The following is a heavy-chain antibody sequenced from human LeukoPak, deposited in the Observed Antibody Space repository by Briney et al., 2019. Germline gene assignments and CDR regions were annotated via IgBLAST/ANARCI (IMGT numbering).Heavy chain of an antibody. CDR2: IYSGGST. Sequence: PGGSLRLSCAASGFTVSSNYMSWVRQAPGKGLEWVSVIYSGGSTYYADSVKGRFTISRDNSKNTLYLQMNSLRAEDTAVYYCARATVVPYYYYGMDVWGQGTTVTVSS. CDR3: ARATVVPYYYYGMDV. V-gene: IGHV3-53*01. CDR1: GFTVSSNY. D-gene: IGHD4-23*01. J-gene: IGHJ6*02.